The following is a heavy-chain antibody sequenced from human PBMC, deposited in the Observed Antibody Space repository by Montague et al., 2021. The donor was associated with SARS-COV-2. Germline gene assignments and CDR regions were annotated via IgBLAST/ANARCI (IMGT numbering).Heavy chain of an antibody. Sequence: SLRLSCAASGFTFSSYAMHWVRQAPGKGLEWVAVISYDGSNKYYADSVKGRFTISRDNSKNTLYLQMNSLRAEDTAVYYCARARFDSNPYYYYGMGVWGQGTTVTVSS. J-gene: IGHJ6*02. CDR3: ARARFDSNPYYYYGMGV. D-gene: IGHD4-11*01. CDR1: GFTFSSYA. V-gene: IGHV3-30-3*01. CDR2: ISYDGSNK.